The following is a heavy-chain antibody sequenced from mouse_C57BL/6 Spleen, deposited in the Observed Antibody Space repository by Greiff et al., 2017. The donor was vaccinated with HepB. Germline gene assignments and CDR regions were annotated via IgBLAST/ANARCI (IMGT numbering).Heavy chain of an antibody. D-gene: IGHD3-2*02. J-gene: IGHJ3*01. CDR3: TTGQVVFAY. V-gene: IGHV14-4*01. CDR2: IDPENGDT. Sequence: EVQLQQSGAELVRPGASVKLSCTASGFNIKDDYMHWVKQRPEQGLEWIGWIDPENGDTEYASKFQGKATITADTSSNTAYLQLSSLTSEDTAVYYCTTGQVVFAYWGQGTLVTVSA. CDR1: GFNIKDDY.